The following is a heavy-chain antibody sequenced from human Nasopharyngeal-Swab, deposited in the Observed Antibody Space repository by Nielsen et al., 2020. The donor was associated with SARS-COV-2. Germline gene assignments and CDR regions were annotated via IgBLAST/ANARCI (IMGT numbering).Heavy chain of an antibody. CDR3: ARGGVGKHGYYYDSSGQYNWFDP. J-gene: IGHJ5*02. CDR2: IYYSGGT. Sequence: WIRQPPGKGLEWIGSIYYSGGTYYNPSLKSRVTISVDTSKNQFSLKLSSVTAADTAVYYCARGGVGKHGYYYDSSGQYNWFDPWGQGTLVTVSS. D-gene: IGHD3-22*01. V-gene: IGHV4-39*07.